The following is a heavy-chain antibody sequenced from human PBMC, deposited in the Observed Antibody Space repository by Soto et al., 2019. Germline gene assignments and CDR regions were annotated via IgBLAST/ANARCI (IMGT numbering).Heavy chain of an antibody. CDR1: GGSITTGGYY. CDR3: ARTKCSGGSCYSWSFDY. J-gene: IGHJ4*02. V-gene: IGHV4-31*03. Sequence: SETLSFPCTVSGGSITTGGYYWSWIRQLPGKGLEWIGHRYYSESTYYNPSLRSRVSISLDTSKNQLSMMLSFVTAADTAMYYCARTKCSGGSCYSWSFDYWGQGTPVTVSS. CDR2: RYYSEST. D-gene: IGHD2-15*01.